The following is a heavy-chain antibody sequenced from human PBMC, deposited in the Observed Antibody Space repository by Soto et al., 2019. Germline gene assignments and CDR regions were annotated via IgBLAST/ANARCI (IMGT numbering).Heavy chain of an antibody. J-gene: IGHJ4*02. V-gene: IGHV4-34*01. CDR1: GGSCSGYY. D-gene: IGHD2-2*01. CDR3: ARGLDGEIVVVPAARYSFDS. Sequence: PSETLSLTCAVYGGSCSGYYWSWIRQPPGKGLEWIGEINHSGSTNYNPSLKSRVTISVDTSKNQFSLKLSSVTAADTAGYYCARGLDGEIVVVPAARYSFDSWGKGTLV. CDR2: INHSGST.